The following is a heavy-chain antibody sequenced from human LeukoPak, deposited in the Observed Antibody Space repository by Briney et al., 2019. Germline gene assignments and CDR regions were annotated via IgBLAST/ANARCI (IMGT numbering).Heavy chain of an antibody. Sequence: GGCLRLSCAAAVVTFSSYAMHWVRQAPWKGLEYVLAISSNGDSTYYADSVKGRFTISRDNSKNTLYLQMGSLRAEDMAVYYCARESVRGTVDYWGQGTLVTVSS. CDR2: ISSNGDST. J-gene: IGHJ4*02. CDR3: ARESVRGTVDY. D-gene: IGHD3-16*01. CDR1: VVTFSSYA. V-gene: IGHV3-64*02.